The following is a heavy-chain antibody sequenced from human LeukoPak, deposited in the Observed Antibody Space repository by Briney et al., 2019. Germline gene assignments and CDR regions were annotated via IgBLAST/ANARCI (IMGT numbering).Heavy chain of an antibody. J-gene: IGHJ4*02. CDR1: GFTFSDYY. D-gene: IGHD2-2*01. CDR3: ARASKDYAFN. CDR2: IGNSNSTI. V-gene: IGHV3-11*01. Sequence: GGSLRLSCAASGFTFSDYYMTWIRQAPGKGLQWVSYIGNSNSTIYYADSVKGRFTVSRDNAKNSLYLQMNSLRAEDTAVYYCARASKDYAFNWGQGTLVTVSS.